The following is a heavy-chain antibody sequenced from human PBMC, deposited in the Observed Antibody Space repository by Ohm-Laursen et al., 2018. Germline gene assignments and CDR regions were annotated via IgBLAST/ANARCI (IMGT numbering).Heavy chain of an antibody. CDR3: ARDSSRRAREGGMDV. Sequence: SLRLSCAASGITLTRDDVSWVRQAPGKGLEWISYISETSSHIYDADSMRGRFTAARDNAKNLLYLQLNSLRAEDTAVYYCARDSSRRAREGGMDVWGQGTMVTVSS. D-gene: IGHD6-6*01. CDR1: GITLTRDD. CDR2: ISETSSHI. V-gene: IGHV3-21*01. J-gene: IGHJ6*02.